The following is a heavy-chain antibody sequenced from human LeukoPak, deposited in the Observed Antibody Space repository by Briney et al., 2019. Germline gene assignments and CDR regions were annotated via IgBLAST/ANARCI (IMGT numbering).Heavy chain of an antibody. V-gene: IGHV4-4*02. Sequence: SGTLSLTCAVSGGSISSSNWWSWVRQPPGKGLEWIGEIYHSGSTNYNPSLKSRVTISVDTSKNQFSLKLSSVTAADTAVYYCARERLEYSSSGGAFDIWGQGTMVTVSS. CDR3: ARERLEYSSSGGAFDI. CDR1: GGSISSSNW. CDR2: IYHSGST. J-gene: IGHJ3*02. D-gene: IGHD6-6*01.